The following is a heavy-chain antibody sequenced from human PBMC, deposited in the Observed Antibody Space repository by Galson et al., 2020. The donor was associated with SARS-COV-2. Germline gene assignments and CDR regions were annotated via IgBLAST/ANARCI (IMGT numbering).Heavy chain of an antibody. CDR1: GGSISSSGYN. CDR2: IYYSGPT. Sequence: LSLTCTVAGGSISSSGYNWGWVRQPPGKGLEWIGAIYYSGPTYYNPSLKGRVTISVDTSNNLFSLNLNSMTAADPAIYYCVRDRTASRYYYYYGMDVWGPGTTIAVSS. V-gene: IGHV4-39*07. J-gene: IGHJ6*02. D-gene: IGHD2-21*01. CDR3: VRDRTASRYYYYYGMDV.